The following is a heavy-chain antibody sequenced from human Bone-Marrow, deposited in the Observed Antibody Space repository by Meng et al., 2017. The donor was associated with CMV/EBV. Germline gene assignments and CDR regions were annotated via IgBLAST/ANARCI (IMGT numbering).Heavy chain of an antibody. CDR2: ITPLFNTS. Sequence: SVKVSCKASGGSFNIHAISWVRQAPGQGLEWMGGITPLFNTSNYPQKFQGRVTFTTDESTSTAYLELSSLRFEDTAVYYCARVGRGVVITPYWYFDLWGRGTLVTVSS. CDR1: GGSFNIHA. V-gene: IGHV1-69*05. CDR3: ARVGRGVVITPYWYFDL. D-gene: IGHD3-22*01. J-gene: IGHJ2*01.